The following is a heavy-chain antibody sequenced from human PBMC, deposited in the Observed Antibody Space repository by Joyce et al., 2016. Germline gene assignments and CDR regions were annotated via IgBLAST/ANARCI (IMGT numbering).Heavy chain of an antibody. CDR1: GFTFSTSS. Sequence: EVQLVESGGGLVKPGGSLRISCAASGFTFSTSSRRWFRRDPGKGLEWVSAISRDSTYICYADSVKGRFTVSRDNAKNSLYLQMNSLRAEDTAVFFCARGGIVYDYSMDLWGQGTTVTVSS. D-gene: IGHD3-22*01. J-gene: IGHJ6*02. CDR2: ISRDSTYI. V-gene: IGHV3-21*02. CDR3: ARGGIVYDYSMDL.